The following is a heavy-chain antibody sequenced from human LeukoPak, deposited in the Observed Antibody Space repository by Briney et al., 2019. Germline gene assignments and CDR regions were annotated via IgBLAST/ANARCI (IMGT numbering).Heavy chain of an antibody. CDR2: INPSGGST. J-gene: IGHJ5*02. V-gene: IGHV1-46*01. Sequence: GASVKVSCKASGYTFTSYYMHWVRQAPGQGLEWMGIINPSGGSTSYAQKFQGRVTMTRDMSTSTVYMELSSLRSEDTAVYYCARGQLLMAPARLFTSETNWFDPWGQGTLVTVSS. CDR1: GYTFTSYY. CDR3: ARGQLLMAPARLFTSETNWFDP. D-gene: IGHD5-24*01.